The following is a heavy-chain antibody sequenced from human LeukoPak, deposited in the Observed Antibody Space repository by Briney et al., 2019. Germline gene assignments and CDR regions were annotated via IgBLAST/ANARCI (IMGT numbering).Heavy chain of an antibody. V-gene: IGHV4-4*07. CDR3: ASSFAVAGFYHGMDV. CDR1: GGSISSYY. J-gene: IGHJ6*02. CDR2: IYTGGTT. Sequence: SETLSLTCTVSGGSISSYYWSWIRQPAGKGLEWIGCIYTGGTTNYNPSLKSRVTLSVDTSKKQFSLKLTSVTAADTAMYYCASSFAVAGFYHGMDVWGQGTTVTVSS. D-gene: IGHD2-2*01.